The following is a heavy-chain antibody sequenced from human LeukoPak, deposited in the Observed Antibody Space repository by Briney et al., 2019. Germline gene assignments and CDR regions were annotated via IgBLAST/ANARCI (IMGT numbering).Heavy chain of an antibody. CDR1: GGSLSRYY. V-gene: IGHV4-34*01. D-gene: IGHD2-15*01. Sequence: SGTLSLTCAVYGGSLSRYYWSWMRQPPGKGLEWIGEINQSGDINNNPSLTSRVTISVDTSKNQFSLKLISVTAADTAVYYCARGYCSGGSCYSGFDYWGQGTLVTVSS. CDR2: INQSGDI. CDR3: ARGYCSGGSCYSGFDY. J-gene: IGHJ4*02.